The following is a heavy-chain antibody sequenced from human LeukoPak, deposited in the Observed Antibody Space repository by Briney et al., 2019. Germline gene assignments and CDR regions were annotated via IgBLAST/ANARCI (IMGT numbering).Heavy chain of an antibody. D-gene: IGHD3-22*01. CDR2: ISGSGGST. CDR3: AKDRGYYDSSGPFDI. Sequence: PGGSLRLSCAASGFTFSSYGMSWVRQAPGKGLEWGSAISGSGGSTYYADSVKGRFTISRDNSKNTLYLQMNSLRAEDTAVYYCAKDRGYYDSSGPFDIWGQGTMVTVSS. J-gene: IGHJ3*02. CDR1: GFTFSSYG. V-gene: IGHV3-23*01.